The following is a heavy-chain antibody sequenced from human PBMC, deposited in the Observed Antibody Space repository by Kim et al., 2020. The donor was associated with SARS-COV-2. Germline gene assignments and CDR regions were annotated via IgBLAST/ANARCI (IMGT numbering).Heavy chain of an antibody. V-gene: IGHV3-73*01. CDR2: IRSKANNYAA. CDR3: SRQLEPGIAAAGVY. CDR1: GFTFSGSA. J-gene: IGHJ4*02. Sequence: GGSLRLSCAASGFTFSGSAIHWVRQASGKGLEWVGRIRSKANNYAATIGASVKGRFTMSRDESKNTAYLQMNSLKTEDTARYYCSRQLEPGIAAAGVYWGQGILVTVSS. D-gene: IGHD6-13*01.